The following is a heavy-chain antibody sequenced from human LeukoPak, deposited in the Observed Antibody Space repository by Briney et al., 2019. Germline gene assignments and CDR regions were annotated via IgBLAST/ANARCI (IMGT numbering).Heavy chain of an antibody. V-gene: IGHV3-30-3*01. D-gene: IGHD1-1*01. J-gene: IGHJ4*02. CDR2: ISDDGTKK. Sequence: GGSLRLSCAASGFIFSTEAMHWVRQAPGKGLEWVALISDDGTKKYYADSVKGRFTISRDNSKDTLYLQMNSLRAEDTAVYYCAKGGAHDALNFWGQGTLVTVSS. CDR3: AKGGAHDALNF. CDR1: GFIFSTEA.